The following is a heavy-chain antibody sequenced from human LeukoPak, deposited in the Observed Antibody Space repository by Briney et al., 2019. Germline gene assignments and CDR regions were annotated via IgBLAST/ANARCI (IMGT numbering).Heavy chain of an antibody. CDR2: ISAYNGNT. Sequence: ASVKVSCKTSGYTFTSFGVSWVRQAPGQGPEWMGWISAYNGNTNYVQKFQGRVTMTTDTSTNTAYMELRSLTSDDTAVYYCARDLGLDTTMIFFDYWGQGTLVTVSS. D-gene: IGHD5-18*01. CDR1: GYTFTSFG. J-gene: IGHJ4*02. CDR3: ARDLGLDTTMIFFDY. V-gene: IGHV1-18*01.